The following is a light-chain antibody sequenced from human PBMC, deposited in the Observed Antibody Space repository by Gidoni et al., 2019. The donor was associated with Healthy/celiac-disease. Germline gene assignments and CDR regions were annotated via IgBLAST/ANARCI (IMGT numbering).Light chain of an antibody. CDR2: EDS. V-gene: IGLV3-10*01. J-gene: IGLJ2*01. CDR1: AFPKKY. Sequence: SYALTLPPSESVSPGQTAMITCSGDAFPKKYASWYQQKSSQAPVLVIYEDSKRPSGIPERFSGSSSGTMATLTISGAQVENDADYYCYSTDNSGNHRRVFGGGTKLTVL. CDR3: YSTDNSGNHRRV.